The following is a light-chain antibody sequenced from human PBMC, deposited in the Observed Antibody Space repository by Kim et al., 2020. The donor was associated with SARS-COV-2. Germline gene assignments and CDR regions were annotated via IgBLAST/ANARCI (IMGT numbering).Light chain of an antibody. V-gene: IGKV3-11*01. J-gene: IGKJ5*01. CDR2: DAT. CDR1: QSVSNL. CDR3: QHRTDWPT. Sequence: SLAPGERATPSCRASQSVSNLLAWYQQKTGQAPRLLIFDATNRASGIPARFSGSGSGTDFTLTISSLEPEDFAVYYCQHRTDWPTFGRGTRLEIK.